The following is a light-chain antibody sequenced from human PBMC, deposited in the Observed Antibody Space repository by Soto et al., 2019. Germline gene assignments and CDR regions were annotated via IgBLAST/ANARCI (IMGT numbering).Light chain of an antibody. CDR2: GAS. CDR3: QQYNNWPWT. V-gene: IGKV3D-15*01. CDR1: QSVSST. J-gene: IGKJ1*01. Sequence: EIVMTQSPATPSVSPGERATLSCRASQSVSSTLAWYQQKPGQAPRLLIYGASTRATGIPARFSGSGSGTEFTLTISSLQSEDFAVYYCQQYNNWPWTFGQGTKVDIK.